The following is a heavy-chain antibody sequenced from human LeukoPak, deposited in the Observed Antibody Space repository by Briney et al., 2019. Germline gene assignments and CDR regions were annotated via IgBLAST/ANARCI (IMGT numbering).Heavy chain of an antibody. J-gene: IGHJ5*02. CDR3: ASLSEYCSAGSCYLGWFDP. D-gene: IGHD2-15*01. CDR1: GGSISSYC. Sequence: SETLSLTCSVSGGSISSYCWSWIRQPPGKGLEWIGYMYYSGSTNYNPSLKSRVTMSVDTSKNQFSLKLNSVTAADTAVYYCASLSEYCSAGSCYLGWFDPWGQGTLVTVSS. CDR2: MYYSGST. V-gene: IGHV4-59*01.